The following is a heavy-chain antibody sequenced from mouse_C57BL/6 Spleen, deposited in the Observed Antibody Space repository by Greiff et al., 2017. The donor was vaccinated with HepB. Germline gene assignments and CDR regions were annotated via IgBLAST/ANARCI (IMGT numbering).Heavy chain of an antibody. J-gene: IGHJ4*01. CDR2: IDPNSGGT. CDR1: GYTFTSYW. CDR3: ARSEVYYGNYYYAMDY. D-gene: IGHD2-1*01. V-gene: IGHV1-72*01. Sequence: VKQSCKASGYTFTSYWMHWVKQRPGRGLEWIGRIDPNSGGTKYNEKFKSKATLTVDKPSSTAYMQLSSLTSEDSAVYYCARSEVYYGNYYYAMDYWGQGTSVTVSS.